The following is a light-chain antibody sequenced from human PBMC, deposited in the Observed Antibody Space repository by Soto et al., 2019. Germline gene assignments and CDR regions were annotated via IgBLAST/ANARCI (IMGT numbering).Light chain of an antibody. CDR1: QSVSSY. Sequence: EIVLTQSPATLSLSPGERATLSCRASQSVSSYLAWYQQKPGQAPRLLIYDASNRATGIPARFSGSGSGTDFTLTISSLEPEDFALYYCQQRSNWPLTFGVGTKVEIK. V-gene: IGKV3-11*01. J-gene: IGKJ4*01. CDR3: QQRSNWPLT. CDR2: DAS.